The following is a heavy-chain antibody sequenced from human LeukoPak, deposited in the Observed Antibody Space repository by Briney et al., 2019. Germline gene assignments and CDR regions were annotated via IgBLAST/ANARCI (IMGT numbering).Heavy chain of an antibody. Sequence: GGSLRFSCAAPGFTVSSNYMSWVRQAPGKGLEWVSVIYSGGSTYYADSVKGRFTISRDNSKNTLYLQMNSLRAEDTAVYYCARVGTTSPYGDYASYYYGMDVWGQGTTVTVSS. CDR1: GFTVSSNY. D-gene: IGHD4-17*01. V-gene: IGHV3-53*01. J-gene: IGHJ6*02. CDR3: ARVGTTSPYGDYASYYYGMDV. CDR2: IYSGGST.